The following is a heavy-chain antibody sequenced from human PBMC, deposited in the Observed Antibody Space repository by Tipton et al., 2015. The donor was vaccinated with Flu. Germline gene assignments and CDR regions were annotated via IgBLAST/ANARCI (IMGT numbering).Heavy chain of an antibody. Sequence: TLSLTCSVSGYSIRSAYYWGWVRRPPGKGLEWIGTIYHSGTTYYNPSLKSRLTISVDTSKNQFSLRLSPVTAADTAVYYCARHTGDSVRGVIAYWGQGTLVTVSS. CDR3: ARHTGDSVRGVIAY. CDR2: IYHSGTT. J-gene: IGHJ4*02. D-gene: IGHD3-10*02. CDR1: GYSIRSAYY. V-gene: IGHV4-38-2*01.